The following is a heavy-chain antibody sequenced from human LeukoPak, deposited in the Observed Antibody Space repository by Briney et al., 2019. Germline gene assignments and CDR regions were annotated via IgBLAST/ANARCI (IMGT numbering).Heavy chain of an antibody. Sequence: GGSLRLSCAASGFTFSGSALHWVRRASGKGLEWVGRIRTKANSYATAYAASVKGRFTISRDDSKNTAYLQMNSLRAEDTAVYHCARYDFILISYFDLWGRGTLVTVSS. CDR2: IRTKANSYAT. V-gene: IGHV3-73*01. D-gene: IGHD3-3*01. CDR1: GFTFSGSA. J-gene: IGHJ2*01. CDR3: ARYDFILISYFDL.